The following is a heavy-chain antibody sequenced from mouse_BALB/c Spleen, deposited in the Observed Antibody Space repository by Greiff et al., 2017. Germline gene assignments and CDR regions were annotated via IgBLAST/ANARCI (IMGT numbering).Heavy chain of an antibody. J-gene: IGHJ4*01. CDR2: IYPGDGDT. V-gene: IGHV1-82*01. CDR3: ARSGYYDMDY. Sequence: VQGVESGPELVKPGASVKISCKASGYAFSSSWMNWVKQRPGQGLEWIGRIYPGDGDTNYNGKFKGKATLTADKSSSTAYMQLSSLTSVDSAVYFCARSGYYDMDYWGQGTSVTVSS. CDR1: GYAFSSSW.